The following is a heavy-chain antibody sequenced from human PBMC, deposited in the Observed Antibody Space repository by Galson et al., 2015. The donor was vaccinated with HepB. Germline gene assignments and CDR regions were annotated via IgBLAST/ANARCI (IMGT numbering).Heavy chain of an antibody. D-gene: IGHD3-22*01. CDR2: IVVDSGDT. J-gene: IGHJ5*02. V-gene: IGHV1-58*01. CDR3: AADPYYDDRSGYSNLFDP. CDR1: GFTFTRSA. Sequence: SVKVSCKASGFTFTRSAVQWVRQARGQRLEWMGWIVVDSGDTNYAQKYQERVTITRDMSKSTAYMELSSLRSDDMAVYYCAADPYYDDRSGYSNLFDPWGQGTLVTVSS.